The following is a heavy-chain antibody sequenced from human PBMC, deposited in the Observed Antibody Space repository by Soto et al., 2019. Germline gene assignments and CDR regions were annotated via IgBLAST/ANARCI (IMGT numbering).Heavy chain of an antibody. D-gene: IGHD4-17*01. V-gene: IGHV3-49*03. CDR1: GFTFGDYA. J-gene: IGHJ6*02. CDR2: IRSKAYGGTT. Sequence: QPGGSLRLSCTASGFTFGDYAMSWFRQAPGKGLEWVGFIRSKAYGGTTEYAASVKGRFTISRDDSKSIAYLQMNSLKTEDTAVYYCTRDLGPYYGDYLESSVTDYYYGMDVWGQGTTVTVSS. CDR3: TRDLGPYYGDYLESSVTDYYYGMDV.